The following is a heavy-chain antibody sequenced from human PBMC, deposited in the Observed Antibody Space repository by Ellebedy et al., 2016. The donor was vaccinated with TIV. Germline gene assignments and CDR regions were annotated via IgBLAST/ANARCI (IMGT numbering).Heavy chain of an antibody. CDR2: ISYDGSNK. D-gene: IGHD6-13*01. CDR1: GFTFSSYG. CDR3: ARAAAGTSRDY. J-gene: IGHJ4*02. V-gene: IGHV3-30*03. Sequence: GGSLRLXXAASGFTFSSYGMHWVRQAPGKGLEWVAVISYDGSNKYYADSVKGRFTISRDNAKNSLYLQMNSLRAEDTAVYYCARAAAGTSRDYWGLGTLVTVSS.